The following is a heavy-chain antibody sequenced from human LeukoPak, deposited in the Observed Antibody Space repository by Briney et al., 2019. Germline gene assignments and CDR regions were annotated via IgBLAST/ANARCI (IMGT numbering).Heavy chain of an antibody. D-gene: IGHD3-9*01. CDR3: ARLTYYDILGHKGGFDY. CDR1: GGSISSGDYY. J-gene: IGHJ4*02. CDR2: IYYSGST. V-gene: IGHV4-30-4*01. Sequence: PSETLSLTCTVSGGSISSGDYYWSWIRQPPGKGLEWIGYIYYSGSTYYNPSLKSRVTISVDTSKNRFSLKLSSVTAADTAVYYCARLTYYDILGHKGGFDYWGQGTLVTVFS.